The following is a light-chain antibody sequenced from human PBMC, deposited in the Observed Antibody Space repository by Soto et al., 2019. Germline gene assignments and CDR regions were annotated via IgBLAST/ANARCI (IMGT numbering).Light chain of an antibody. CDR1: HIISNY. CDR3: QQLNSYPTWT. V-gene: IGKV1-9*01. CDR2: AAS. J-gene: IGKJ1*01. Sequence: DIQMTQSPSTLSASVGDRVTITFRASHIISNYLNWYQQKPGKAPKLLIYAASTLQSGVPSRFSGSGSGTEFTLTISSLQPEDFATYYCQQLNSYPTWTFGQGTKVDNK.